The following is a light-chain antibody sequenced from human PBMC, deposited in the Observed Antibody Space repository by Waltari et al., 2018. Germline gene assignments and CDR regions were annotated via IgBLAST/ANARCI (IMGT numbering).Light chain of an antibody. Sequence: DTQMTQSPSSLSASVGTGVSITCRASESITNSLNWYQQKPGKAPKLLIHTASSLQSGVPSRFSGRGSGTEFTLTISGLQPGDVATYYCQQSYTVAFTFGPGTKLEI. J-gene: IGKJ2*01. CDR3: QQSYTVAFT. CDR1: ESITNS. V-gene: IGKV1-39*01. CDR2: TAS.